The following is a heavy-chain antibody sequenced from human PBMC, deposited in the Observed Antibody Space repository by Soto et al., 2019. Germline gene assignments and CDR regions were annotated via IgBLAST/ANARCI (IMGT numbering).Heavy chain of an antibody. CDR3: AYGGDYYDSSGYYYYYYGMDV. J-gene: IGHJ6*02. CDR1: GGTFSSYA. D-gene: IGHD3-22*01. CDR2: IIPIFGTA. V-gene: IGHV1-69*12. Sequence: QVQLVQSGAEVKKPGSSVKVSCKASGGTFSSYAISWVRQAPGQGLEWMGGIIPIFGTANYAQKFQGRVTITADESTSTAYMELSSLRSEDTAVYYCAYGGDYYDSSGYYYYYYGMDVWGQGTTVTVSS.